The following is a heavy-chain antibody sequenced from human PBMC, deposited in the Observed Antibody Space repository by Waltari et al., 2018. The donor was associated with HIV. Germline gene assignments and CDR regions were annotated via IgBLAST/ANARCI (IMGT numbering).Heavy chain of an antibody. Sequence: QVQLQESGPGLVKPSETLSLTCTVSGGSISSYYWSWIRQPPGKGLEWIGYIHYSGSTNYNPSLKSRVTISVDTSKNQCSLKMSSVTAADTAVYYCARLYYYDSSGPPYDYGMDVWGQGTTVTVS. J-gene: IGHJ6*02. CDR1: GGSISSYY. D-gene: IGHD3-22*01. CDR3: ARLYYYDSSGPPYDYGMDV. V-gene: IGHV4-59*01. CDR2: IHYSGST.